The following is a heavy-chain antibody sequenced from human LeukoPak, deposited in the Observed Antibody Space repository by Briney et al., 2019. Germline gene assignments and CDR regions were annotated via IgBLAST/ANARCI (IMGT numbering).Heavy chain of an antibody. J-gene: IGHJ4*02. V-gene: IGHV4-59*01. CDR3: ARGGAAPSLD. CDR1: GGSISSYY. D-gene: IGHD6-13*01. CDR2: IYYSGST. Sequence: SETLSLTCTVSGGSISSYYWSWIRQPPGKGLEWIGYIYYSGSTNYNPSLKSRVTISVGTSKNQFSLKLSSVTAADTAVYYCARGGAAPSLDWGQGTLVTVSS.